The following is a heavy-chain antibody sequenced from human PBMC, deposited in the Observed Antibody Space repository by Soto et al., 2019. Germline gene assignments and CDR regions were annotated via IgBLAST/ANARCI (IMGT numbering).Heavy chain of an antibody. CDR2: IYYSGST. J-gene: IGHJ4*02. D-gene: IGHD1-1*01. Sequence: SETLSLTCTVSGGSISSYYWNWIRQPPGKGLEWIGYIYYSGSTNYNPSLKSRVTISIDTSKNQFSLKLSSVTAADTAVYYCVRLNWNDGSWYWGQGTLVTVS. CDR1: GGSISSYY. V-gene: IGHV4-59*01. CDR3: VRLNWNDGSWY.